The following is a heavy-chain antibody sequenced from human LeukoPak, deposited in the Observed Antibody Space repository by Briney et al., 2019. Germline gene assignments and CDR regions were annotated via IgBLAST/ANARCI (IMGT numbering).Heavy chain of an antibody. Sequence: ASVKVSCKASGGTFSSYAISWVRQAPGQGLEWMGGIIPIFGTANYAQKFQGRVTITTDESTSTAYMELSSLRSEDTAVYYCARGYCSSTSCYDAYYYMDVWGKGTTVTVSS. J-gene: IGHJ6*03. D-gene: IGHD2-2*01. CDR3: ARGYCSSTSCYDAYYYMDV. CDR2: IIPIFGTA. CDR1: GGTFSSYA. V-gene: IGHV1-69*05.